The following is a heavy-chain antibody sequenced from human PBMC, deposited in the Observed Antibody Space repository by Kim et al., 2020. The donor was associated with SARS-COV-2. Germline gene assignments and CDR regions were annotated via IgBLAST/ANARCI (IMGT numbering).Heavy chain of an antibody. CDR3: AKVLWVGASTDY. V-gene: IGHV3-23*01. J-gene: IGHJ4*02. Sequence: YNADSVKGRFTIARDNSKNTLYLQMNSLRAEDTAVYYCAKVLWVGASTDYWGQGTLVTVSS. D-gene: IGHD1-26*01.